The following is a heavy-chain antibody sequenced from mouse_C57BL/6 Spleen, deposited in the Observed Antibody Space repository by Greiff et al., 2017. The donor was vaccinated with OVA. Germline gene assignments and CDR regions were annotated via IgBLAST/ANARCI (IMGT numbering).Heavy chain of an antibody. CDR3: ARDQGMVTTRGYFDY. D-gene: IGHD2-2*01. Sequence: EVKLMESGGGLVKPGGSLKLSCAASGFTFSSYAMSWVRQTPEKRLEWVATLSDGGSYTYYPDNVKGRFTISRDNAKNNLYLQMSHLKSEDTAMYYCARDQGMVTTRGYFDYWGQGTTLTVSS. J-gene: IGHJ2*01. CDR1: GFTFSSYA. CDR2: LSDGGSYT. V-gene: IGHV5-4*01.